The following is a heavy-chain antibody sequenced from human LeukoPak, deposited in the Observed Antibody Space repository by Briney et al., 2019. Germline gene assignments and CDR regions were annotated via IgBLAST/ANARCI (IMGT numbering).Heavy chain of an antibody. Sequence: SGTLSLTCAVSSDSISSSNWWSWVRQPPVKGLEWIGEIYHSGSTNYNPSLKSRVTISVDKSKNQFSLKLSSVTAADTAVYYCARVSYGDYGGLDYWGQGTLVTVSS. V-gene: IGHV4-4*02. CDR3: ARVSYGDYGGLDY. D-gene: IGHD4-17*01. CDR1: SDSISSSNW. J-gene: IGHJ4*02. CDR2: IYHSGST.